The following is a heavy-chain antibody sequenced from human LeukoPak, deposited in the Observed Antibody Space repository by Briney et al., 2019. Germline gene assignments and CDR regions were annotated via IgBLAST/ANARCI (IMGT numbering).Heavy chain of an antibody. CDR1: GGTFSSYA. CDR2: IIPIFGTA. D-gene: IGHD1-14*01. Sequence: SVKVSCKASGGTFSSYAISWVRQAPGQGLEWMGGIIPIFGTANYAQKFQGRVTITTDESTSTAYMELSSLRSEDTAVYYCWRGGGTYYANNWFDPWGQETWSPSPQ. V-gene: IGHV1-69*05. CDR3: WRGGGTYYANNWFDP. J-gene: IGHJ5*02.